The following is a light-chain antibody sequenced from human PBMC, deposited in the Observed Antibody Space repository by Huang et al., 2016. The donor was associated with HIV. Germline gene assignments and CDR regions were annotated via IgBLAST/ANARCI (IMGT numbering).Light chain of an antibody. Sequence: DIQMTQSPSSVSASEGDTVTITGRASQDISIWLSWYQQKPREAPTLLIHSATILVSGVPSRLSGSGSETYFPLTNDALRPDDFATYYYLQADISPRSFGQGTRLDIQ. V-gene: IGKV1-12*01. CDR1: QDISIW. CDR2: SAT. CDR3: LQADISPRS. J-gene: IGKJ5*01.